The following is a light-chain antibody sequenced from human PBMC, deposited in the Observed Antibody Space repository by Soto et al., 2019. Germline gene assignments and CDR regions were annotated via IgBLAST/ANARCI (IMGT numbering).Light chain of an antibody. J-gene: IGLJ2*01. CDR2: EVS. Sequence: QSALTQPPSASGSPGQSVTISCTGTSSDVGNYNYVSWYQQHPGRAPKLMIFEVSQRPSGVPDRFSGSKSGNTASLTVSGLQAEDEADYYCSSSARSTIVIFGGGTKLTVL. CDR1: SSDVGNYNY. CDR3: SSSARSTIVI. V-gene: IGLV2-8*01.